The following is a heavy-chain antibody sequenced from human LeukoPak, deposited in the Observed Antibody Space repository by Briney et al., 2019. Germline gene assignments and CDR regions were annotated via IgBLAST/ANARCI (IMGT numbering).Heavy chain of an antibody. CDR1: GGSISSNSYY. D-gene: IGHD3-16*01. Sequence: SETLSLTCTVSGGSISSNSYYWGWIRLPPGKGLEWIGSIYYSGSTYYNPSLKSRVTISADTSKNQFSLKLSSVTAADTAVYYCARHFTGPGTYTPYFGMDVWGQGTTVTVSS. CDR3: ARHFTGPGTYTPYFGMDV. CDR2: IYYSGST. V-gene: IGHV4-39*01. J-gene: IGHJ6*02.